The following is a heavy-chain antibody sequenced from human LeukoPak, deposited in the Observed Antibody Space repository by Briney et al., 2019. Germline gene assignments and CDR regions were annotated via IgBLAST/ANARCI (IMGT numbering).Heavy chain of an antibody. Sequence: GGSLRLSCAASGFTFSSYAMHWVRQAPGKGLEWVSSISSSSSYIYYADSVKGRFTISRDNAKNSLYLQMNSLRAEDTAVYYCARDQSSSWTSYFDYWGQGTLVTVSS. J-gene: IGHJ4*02. CDR3: ARDQSSSWTSYFDY. CDR2: ISSSSSYI. CDR1: GFTFSSYA. V-gene: IGHV3-21*01. D-gene: IGHD6-13*01.